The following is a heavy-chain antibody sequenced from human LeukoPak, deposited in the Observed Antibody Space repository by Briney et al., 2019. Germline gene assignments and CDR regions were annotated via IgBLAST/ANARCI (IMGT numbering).Heavy chain of an antibody. CDR1: GGSISSDY. V-gene: IGHV4-4*07. CDR3: ARERLRGGWHYYYLDV. J-gene: IGHJ6*03. Sequence: SETLSLTCTVSGGSISSDYWSWIRQPAGKGLEWIGRIYTSGSTNYNPSLKSRVTMSVDTSKNQFSLKLTSVTAADTAVYYCARERLRGGWHYYYLDVWGKGTTVTISS. CDR2: IYTSGST. D-gene: IGHD6-19*01.